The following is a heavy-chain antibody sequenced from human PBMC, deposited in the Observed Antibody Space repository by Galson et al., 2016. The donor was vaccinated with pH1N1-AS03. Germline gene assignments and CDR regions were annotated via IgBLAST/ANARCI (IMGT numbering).Heavy chain of an antibody. CDR2: VSYRGEA. D-gene: IGHD3-3*01. V-gene: IGHV4-39*07. Sequence: ETLSLTCIVSGASITSDGFYWAWIRQPPGRGLEWLGSVSYRGEAFYSPSLRGRVTVSVDTSENQFSLNGHSLTAADTALYFCARVPDGDYFGMLDTPQNAFEIWGQGTMVIVSS. J-gene: IGHJ3*02. CDR3: ARVPDGDYFGMLDTPQNAFEI. CDR1: GASITSDGFY.